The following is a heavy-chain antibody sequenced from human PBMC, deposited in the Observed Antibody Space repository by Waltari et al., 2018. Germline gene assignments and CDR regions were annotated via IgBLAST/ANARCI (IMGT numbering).Heavy chain of an antibody. J-gene: IGHJ4*02. V-gene: IGHV4-59*02. D-gene: IGHD2-21*02. CDR3: ARQIGGRLLWDY. CDR1: GGSVSGDY. CDR2: MSHSGAL. Sequence: QVQLQESGPGLLNPSETLSLTCSVSGGSVSGDYWCWSRQPPGKGLEFIAYMSHSGALIKNPSLKSRVTISLDTSKNQFSLNLDSVTAADTAVYYCARQIGGRLLWDYWGQGTLVVVSS.